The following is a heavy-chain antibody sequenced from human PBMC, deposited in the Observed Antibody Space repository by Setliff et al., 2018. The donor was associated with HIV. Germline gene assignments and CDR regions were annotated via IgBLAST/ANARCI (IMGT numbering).Heavy chain of an antibody. CDR2: ITPMYGTT. CDR3: ARDRCDSVKCYLYNWFDP. V-gene: IGHV1-69*13. J-gene: IGHJ5*02. Sequence: SVKVSCKTSGGTFTKYGTHWVRQAPGQGLEWMGGITPMYGTTDYAQKFQGRVTITADESTTTAYMELSSLRSEDTAVYYCARDRCDSVKCYLYNWFDPWGQGTLVTVSS. CDR1: GGTFTKYG. D-gene: IGHD3-22*01.